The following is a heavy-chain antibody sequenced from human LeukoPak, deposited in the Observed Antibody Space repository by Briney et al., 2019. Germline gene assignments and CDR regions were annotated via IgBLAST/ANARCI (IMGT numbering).Heavy chain of an antibody. J-gene: IGHJ4*02. CDR1: GFNFTSYL. Sequence: GGSLRLSCAASGFNFTSYLMTWVRQAPGKGLEWVSGISSFGGRTYYADSVKGRFTISRDNSKNTLYLQMSSLRAEDTAVYYCAKKMGPNYGDFDYWGQGTLVAVSS. CDR2: ISSFGGRT. CDR3: AKKMGPNYGDFDY. V-gene: IGHV3-23*01. D-gene: IGHD4-17*01.